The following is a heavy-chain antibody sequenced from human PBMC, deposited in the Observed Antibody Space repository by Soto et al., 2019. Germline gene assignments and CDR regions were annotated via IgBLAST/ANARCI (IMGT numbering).Heavy chain of an antibody. CDR1: GYTFTSYA. CDR3: ARVGVTQYYYYYYGMEC. Sequence: ASVKVSCKASGYTFTSYAMHWVRQAPGQRLEWMGWINAGDGNTKYSQKFQGRVTITRDTSASTAYMELSSLRSEDTAVYYCARVGVTQYYYYYYGMECWGPAPTVTVSS. V-gene: IGHV1-3*01. CDR2: INAGDGNT. D-gene: IGHD2-21*02. J-gene: IGHJ6*02.